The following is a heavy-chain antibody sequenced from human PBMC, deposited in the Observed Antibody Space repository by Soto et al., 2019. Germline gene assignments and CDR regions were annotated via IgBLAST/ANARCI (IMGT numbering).Heavy chain of an antibody. D-gene: IGHD1-26*01. Sequence: GGPLRLSCAASGFTFSSYAMHWVRQAPGKGLEWVAVISYDGSNKYYADSVKGRFTISRDNSKNTLYLQMNSLRAEDTAVYYGARDRGRSVVGASPDDAFDIWGQGTMVTVSS. CDR2: ISYDGSNK. V-gene: IGHV3-30-3*01. CDR3: ARDRGRSVVGASPDDAFDI. J-gene: IGHJ3*02. CDR1: GFTFSSYA.